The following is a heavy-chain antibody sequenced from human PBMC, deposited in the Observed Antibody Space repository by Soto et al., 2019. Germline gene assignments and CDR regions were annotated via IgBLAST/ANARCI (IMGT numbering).Heavy chain of an antibody. D-gene: IGHD6-6*01. J-gene: IGHJ6*02. CDR1: GYSFTSYW. CDR3: ARSAARPRAYYGMDV. CDR2: IYPGDSDT. V-gene: IGHV5-51*01. Sequence: GESLKISCKGSGYSFTSYWIGWVRQMPGKGLEWMGIIYPGDSDTRYSPSFQGQVTISADKSISTAYMQWSSLKASDTAMYYCARSAARPRAYYGMDVWGQGTTVTVSS.